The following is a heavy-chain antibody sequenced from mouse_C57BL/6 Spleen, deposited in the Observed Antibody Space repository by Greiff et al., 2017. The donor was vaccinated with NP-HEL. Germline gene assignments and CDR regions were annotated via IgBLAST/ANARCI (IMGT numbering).Heavy chain of an antibody. CDR3: ARGVSSMDY. CDR1: GYTFTSYW. J-gene: IGHJ4*01. V-gene: IGHV1-55*01. CDR2: IYPGSGST. Sequence: VQVVESGAELVKPGASVKMSCKASGYTFTSYWITWVKQRPGQGLEWIGDIYPGSGSTNYNEKFKSKATLTVDTSSSTAYMQLSSLTSEDSAVYYCARGVSSMDYWGQGTSVTVSS.